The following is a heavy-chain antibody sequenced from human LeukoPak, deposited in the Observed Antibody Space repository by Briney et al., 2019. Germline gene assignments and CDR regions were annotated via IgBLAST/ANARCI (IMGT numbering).Heavy chain of an antibody. CDR3: GRGGNGIDI. J-gene: IGHJ3*02. CDR1: GFTFSHYL. D-gene: IGHD2-8*01. Sequence: PGGSLRLSCAASGFTFSHYLMHWVRQAPGKGLVWVSRINSDESNTNSYADSVKGRFIISRDNAKNTLYPQMNSLRAEDTAVYFCGRGGNGIDIWGQGTTVIVSS. V-gene: IGHV3-74*01. CDR2: INSDESNT.